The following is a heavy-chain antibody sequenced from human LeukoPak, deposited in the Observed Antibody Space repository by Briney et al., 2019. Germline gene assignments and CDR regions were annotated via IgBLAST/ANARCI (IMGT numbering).Heavy chain of an antibody. CDR2: IYPGDSDT. V-gene: IGHV5-51*01. D-gene: IGHD5-18*01. J-gene: IGHJ6*02. CDR1: GYSFTSYW. Sequence: GESLKISCKGSGYSFTSYWIGWVRQMPGKGLEWMGIIYPGDSDTRYSPSFQGQVTISADKSISTAYLQWSSLKASDTAMYYCARLPEVPTQHPGGKTGDTAMALYGMDVWGQGTTVTVSS. CDR3: ARLPEVPTQHPGGKTGDTAMALYGMDV.